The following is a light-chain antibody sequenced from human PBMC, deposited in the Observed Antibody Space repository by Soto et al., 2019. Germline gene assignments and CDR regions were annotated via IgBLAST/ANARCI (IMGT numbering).Light chain of an antibody. CDR3: QQYNSYSSWT. Sequence: DIQMTQSPSSLSPSVVDRVTITCRSSRSISDWLAWYQQKPGKAPELLIFDASNLKSGVSSRFSGSGSGTEFTLTISRLQPDDFATYYCQQYNSYSSWTFGQGTKVDIK. CDR1: RSISDW. V-gene: IGKV1-5*01. J-gene: IGKJ1*01. CDR2: DAS.